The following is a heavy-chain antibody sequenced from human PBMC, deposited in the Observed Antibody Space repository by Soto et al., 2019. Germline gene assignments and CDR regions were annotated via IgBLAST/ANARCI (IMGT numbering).Heavy chain of an antibody. CDR3: ANVGVDTAMAYGMDV. CDR1: GFTFSSYG. CDR2: ISYDGSNK. J-gene: IGHJ6*02. D-gene: IGHD5-18*01. Sequence: GGSLRLSCAASGFTFSSYGMHWVRQAPGKGLEWVAVISYDGSNKYYADSVKGRFTISRDNSKNTLYLQMNSLRAEDTAVYYCANVGVDTAMAYGMDVWGQGTTVTASS. V-gene: IGHV3-30*18.